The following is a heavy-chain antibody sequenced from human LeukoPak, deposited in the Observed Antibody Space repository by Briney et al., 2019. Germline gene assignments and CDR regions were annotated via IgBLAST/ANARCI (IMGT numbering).Heavy chain of an antibody. Sequence: SETLSLTCTVSGGSISSSSYYWGWIRQPPGKGLEWIGSIYYSGSTYYNPSLKSRVTISVDTSKNQFSLKLSSVTAADTAVYYCARRAPYDFWSGYYDNWFDPWGQGTPVTVSS. CDR1: GGSISSSSYY. D-gene: IGHD3-3*01. CDR3: ARRAPYDFWSGYYDNWFDP. CDR2: IYYSGST. J-gene: IGHJ5*02. V-gene: IGHV4-39*01.